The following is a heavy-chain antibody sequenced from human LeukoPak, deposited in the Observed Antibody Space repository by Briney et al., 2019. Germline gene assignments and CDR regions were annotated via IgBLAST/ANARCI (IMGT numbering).Heavy chain of an antibody. CDR3: ARVRLADERAWAY. Sequence: ASVKVSCKTSGYTFSDFYIHWVRQAPGQGLEYVGWITPKSGDTYSPQRFQGRVTMTRDASISTAYMELSSLRSDDTAVYFCARVRLADERAWAYWGQGTLVTVSS. V-gene: IGHV1-2*02. CDR1: GYTFSDFY. J-gene: IGHJ4*02. D-gene: IGHD3-3*02. CDR2: ITPKSGDT.